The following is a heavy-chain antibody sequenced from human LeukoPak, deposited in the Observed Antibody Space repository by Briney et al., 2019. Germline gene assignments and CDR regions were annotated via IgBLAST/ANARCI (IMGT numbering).Heavy chain of an antibody. J-gene: IGHJ4*02. V-gene: IGHV1-18*01. CDR2: INPNSGGT. D-gene: IGHD6-6*01. CDR1: GYTFTSYG. CDR3: ARSSAYSSSSDFSPFDY. Sequence: ASVKVSCKASGYTFTSYGISWVRQAPGQGLEWMGWINPNSGGTNYAQKLQGRVTMTTDTSTSTAYMELRSLRSDDTAVYYCARSSAYSSSSDFSPFDYWGQGTLVTVSS.